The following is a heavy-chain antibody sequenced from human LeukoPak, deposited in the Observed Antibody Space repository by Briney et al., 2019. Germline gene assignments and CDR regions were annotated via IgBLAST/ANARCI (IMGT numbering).Heavy chain of an antibody. J-gene: IGHJ5*02. V-gene: IGHV3-33*01. Sequence: PGGPLRLSCAAPGFTFSIHGMHWVRQAPANGLESVAVIWDNGKNQYYADSVKGRFTISRDNSKNTLYLQMNTLRVEDTAVYYCARGYCSGGNCRQNKMDWFDPWGQGTPVTVSS. CDR3: ARGYCSGGNCRQNKMDWFDP. D-gene: IGHD2-15*01. CDR1: GFTFSIHG. CDR2: IWDNGKNQ.